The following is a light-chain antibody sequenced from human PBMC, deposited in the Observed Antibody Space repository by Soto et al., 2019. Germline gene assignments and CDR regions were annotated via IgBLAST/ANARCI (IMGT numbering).Light chain of an antibody. CDR1: SSNIGSNT. CDR2: SNN. Sequence: QSVLTQPPSASGTPGQRVTISCSGSSSNIGSNTVNWYQQLPGTAPKLLIYSNNQRPSGVPDRFSGSKSGTSASLAISGLQSEGEADYYCAAWDDSLNARVFGGGTKVTVL. CDR3: AAWDDSLNARV. V-gene: IGLV1-44*01. J-gene: IGLJ3*02.